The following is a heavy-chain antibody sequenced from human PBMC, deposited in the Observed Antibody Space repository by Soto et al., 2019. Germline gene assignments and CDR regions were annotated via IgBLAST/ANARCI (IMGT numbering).Heavy chain of an antibody. CDR2: IIPIFGTA. CDR3: AREVGIAATAGYYFDY. Sequence: QVQLVQSGAEVKKPGSSVKVSCKASGGTFSSYAIRWVRQAPGQGLEWMGGIIPIFGTANYAQKFQGRVTITADESTSTAYMELSSLRSEDTAVYYCAREVGIAATAGYYFDYWGQGTLVTVSS. J-gene: IGHJ4*02. V-gene: IGHV1-69*01. CDR1: GGTFSSYA. D-gene: IGHD6-25*01.